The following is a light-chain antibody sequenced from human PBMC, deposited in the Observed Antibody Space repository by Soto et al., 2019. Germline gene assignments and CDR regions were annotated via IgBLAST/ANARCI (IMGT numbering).Light chain of an antibody. CDR3: QQLDSFPLT. CDR2: KIS. V-gene: IGKV2-24*01. J-gene: IGKJ5*01. Sequence: DIVMTQTPLSSPVTLGQPSSISCRSSQSLVYSDGNTYLSWLQQRPGQPPRLLIYKISHRFSGVPDRFSGSGAGTEFTLTISSLQPEDFASYYCQQLDSFPLTFGQGTRLEI. CDR1: QSLVYSDGNTY.